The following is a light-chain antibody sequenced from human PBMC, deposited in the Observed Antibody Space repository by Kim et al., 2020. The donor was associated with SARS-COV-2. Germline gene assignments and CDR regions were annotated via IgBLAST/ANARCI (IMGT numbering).Light chain of an antibody. CDR2: GAS. CDR3: QQYGSFPIT. J-gene: IGKJ5*01. CDR1: QSLSRPY. Sequence: EFVLTQSPGTLSLSTGETAALSCRASQSLSRPYLSWYQQKPGHAPRLLISGASSRATGIPDRFSGSGSGTDFTLTISRLQPEDFAVYYCQQYGSFPITFGQGTRLEIK. V-gene: IGKV3-20*01.